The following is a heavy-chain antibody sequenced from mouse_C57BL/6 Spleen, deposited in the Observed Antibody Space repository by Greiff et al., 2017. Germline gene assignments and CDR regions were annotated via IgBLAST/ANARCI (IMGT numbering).Heavy chain of an antibody. D-gene: IGHD2-1*01. CDR2: IYPGSGST. V-gene: IGHV1-55*01. CDR3: ARSPIYYGNYGGDY. J-gene: IGHJ4*01. CDR1: GYTFTSYW. Sequence: QVQLQQPGAELVKPGASVKMSCKASGYTFTSYWITWVKQRPGQGLEWIGDIYPGSGSTNYNEKFKSKATLSVDTSSSTAYMQLSSLTSEDSAVYYCARSPIYYGNYGGDYWGQGTSVTVSS.